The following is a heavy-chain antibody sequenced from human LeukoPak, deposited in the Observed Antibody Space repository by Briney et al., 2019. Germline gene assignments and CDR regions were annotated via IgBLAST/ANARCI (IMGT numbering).Heavy chain of an antibody. CDR3: ARFPIPYYYDSSGYQYFDY. V-gene: IGHV1-3*01. CDR1: GYTFTSYA. Sequence: ASVNVSCKASGYTFTSYAMHWVRQAPGQRLEWMGWINAGNGNTKYSQKFQGRVTIARDTSASTAYMELSSLRSEDTAVYYCARFPIPYYYDSSGYQYFDYWGQGTLVTVSS. D-gene: IGHD3-22*01. CDR2: INAGNGNT. J-gene: IGHJ4*02.